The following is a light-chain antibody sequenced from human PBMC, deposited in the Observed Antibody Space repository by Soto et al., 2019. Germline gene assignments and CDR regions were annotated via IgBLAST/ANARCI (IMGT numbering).Light chain of an antibody. Sequence: DIQMTQSPSSLSASVGDRVTITCRASQDISNYLNWYQQKPGKAPKLLIYDASNLETGVPSRFSGSGSGTDFTFTISSLQPEDIATYYCQQYDYLPLTFGGGTKVDI. V-gene: IGKV1-33*01. CDR2: DAS. J-gene: IGKJ4*01. CDR3: QQYDYLPLT. CDR1: QDISNY.